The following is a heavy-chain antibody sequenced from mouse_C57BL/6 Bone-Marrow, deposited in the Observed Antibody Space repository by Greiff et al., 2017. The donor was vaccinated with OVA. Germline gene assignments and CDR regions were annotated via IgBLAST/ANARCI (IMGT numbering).Heavy chain of an antibody. V-gene: IGHV1-22*01. CDR3: ARGQPDYYAMDY. D-gene: IGHD6-1*01. J-gene: IGHJ4*01. CDR2: INPNNGGT. Sequence: EVQRVESGPELVKPGASVKMSCKASGYTFTDYNMHWVKQSHGKSLEWIGYINPNNGGTSYNQKFKGKATLTVNKSSSTAYMELRSLTSEDSAVYYCARGQPDYYAMDYWGQGTSVTVSS. CDR1: GYTFTDYN.